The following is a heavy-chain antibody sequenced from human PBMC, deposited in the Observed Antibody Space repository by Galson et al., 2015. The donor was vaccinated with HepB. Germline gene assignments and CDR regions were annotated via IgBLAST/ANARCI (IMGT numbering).Heavy chain of an antibody. Sequence: SCKASGYTFTSYGISWVRQAPGQGLEWMGWISAYNGNTNYAQKLQGRVTMTTDTSTSTAYMELRSLRSDDTAVYYCARAPPYDYVWGSYRYGNDAFDIWGQGTMVTVSS. V-gene: IGHV1-18*04. CDR2: ISAYNGNT. CDR1: GYTFTSYG. J-gene: IGHJ3*02. CDR3: ARAPPYDYVWGSYRYGNDAFDI. D-gene: IGHD3-16*02.